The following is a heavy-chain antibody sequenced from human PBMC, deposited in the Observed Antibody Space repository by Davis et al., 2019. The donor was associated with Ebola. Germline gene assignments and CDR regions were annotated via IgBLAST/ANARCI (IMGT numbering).Heavy chain of an antibody. CDR3: ARSISMILLGYFDY. D-gene: IGHD3-22*01. V-gene: IGHV1-18*01. CDR2: ISPHNDNT. Sequence: ASVKVSCKASGYTLPSYGITWVRQAPGQGLEWMGWISPHNDNTNYAQKLQGRVSMTTDKSTSTAYMELRSLRSDDTAVYYCARSISMILLGYFDYWGQGTLVTVSS. CDR1: GYTLPSYG. J-gene: IGHJ4*02.